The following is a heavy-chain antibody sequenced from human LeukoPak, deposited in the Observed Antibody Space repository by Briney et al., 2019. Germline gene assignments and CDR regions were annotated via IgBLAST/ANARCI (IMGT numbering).Heavy chain of an antibody. CDR1: GYTFTSYY. CDR3: ARDSAHEY. CDR2: INPNSGDT. V-gene: IGHV1-2*06. J-gene: IGHJ4*02. Sequence: ASVKVSCKASGYTFTSYYMHWVRQAPGQGLEWMGRINPNSGDTDYAQKFQGRITITRDTSIRTAYMELSRLTSDDTAVYSCARDSAHEYWGQGTLVTVSS.